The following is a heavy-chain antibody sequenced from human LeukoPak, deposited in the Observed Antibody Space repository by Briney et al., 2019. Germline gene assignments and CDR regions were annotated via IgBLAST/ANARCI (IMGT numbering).Heavy chain of an antibody. D-gene: IGHD3-3*01. CDR2: INAGNGNT. J-gene: IGHJ6*02. CDR3: ARERLDDLYYCYGMDV. CDR1: GYTFTSYA. V-gene: IGHV1-3*01. Sequence: ASVKVSCKASGYTFTSYAMHWVRQAPGQRLEWMGWINAGNGNTKYSQKFQGRVTITRDTSASTAYMELSSLRSEDTAVYYCARERLDDLYYCYGMDVWGQGTTVTVSS.